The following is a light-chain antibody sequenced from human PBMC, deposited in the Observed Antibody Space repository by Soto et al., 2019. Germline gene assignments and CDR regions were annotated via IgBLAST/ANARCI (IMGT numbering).Light chain of an antibody. CDR3: CSSGGSPTYV. J-gene: IGLJ1*01. Sequence: QSALTQPASVSGSPGQSITISCTGTSSNVGSYKLVSWYQQHPGKAPKLMIFEVNKRPSGVSNRFSGSKSCNTASLTISGLKVEDEADYYCCSSGGSPTYVFGTGTKLTGL. CDR2: EVN. CDR1: SSNVGSYKL. V-gene: IGLV2-23*02.